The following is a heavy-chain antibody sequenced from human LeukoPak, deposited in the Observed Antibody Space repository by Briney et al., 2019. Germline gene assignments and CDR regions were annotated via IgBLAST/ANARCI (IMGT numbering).Heavy chain of an antibody. D-gene: IGHD3-3*01. V-gene: IGHV1-2*02. CDR1: GYTFTNYY. J-gene: IGHJ6*02. CDR3: AREAGITIFGVAIGIIEGQRYGMDV. Sequence: VASVKVSCKASGYTFTNYYIHWVRQAPGQGLEWMGWINPNSGGTNYAQKFQGRVTMTRDTSISTAYMELSRLRSDDTAVYYCAREAGITIFGVAIGIIEGQRYGMDVWGQGTTVTVSS. CDR2: INPNSGGT.